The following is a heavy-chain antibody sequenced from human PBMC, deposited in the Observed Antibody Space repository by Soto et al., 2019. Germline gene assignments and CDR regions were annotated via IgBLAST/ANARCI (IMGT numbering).Heavy chain of an antibody. CDR2: ISYQGTNK. D-gene: IGHD1-26*01. CDR3: AKDGSGSYEDITY. J-gene: IGHJ4*02. Sequence: QVQLVESGGGVVQPGRSLRLSCEASGFTFSSYGMHWVRQAPGKGLEWVAVISYQGTNKYYADFVNGRFTISRDNSKNTLYLQMNSLRVEDAAVYYCAKDGSGSYEDITYWGQGTLVTVSS. CDR1: GFTFSSYG. V-gene: IGHV3-30*18.